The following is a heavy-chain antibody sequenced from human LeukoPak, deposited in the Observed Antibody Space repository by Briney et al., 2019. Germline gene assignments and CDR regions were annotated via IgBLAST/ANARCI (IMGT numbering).Heavy chain of an antibody. CDR3: ARMHYYDSSGYQLGI. CDR1: GGSISSYY. Sequence: SETLSLTCTVSGGSISSYYWSWIRQPPGKGLEWIGYIYYSGSTNYNPSLKSRVTISVDTSKNQFSLKLSSVTAADTAVYYCARMHYYDSSGYQLGIWGQGTMVTVSS. V-gene: IGHV4-59*01. D-gene: IGHD3-22*01. CDR2: IYYSGST. J-gene: IGHJ3*02.